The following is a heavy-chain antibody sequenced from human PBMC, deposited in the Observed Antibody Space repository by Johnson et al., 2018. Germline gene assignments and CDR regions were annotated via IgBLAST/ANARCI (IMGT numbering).Heavy chain of an antibody. J-gene: IGHJ6*02. D-gene: IGHD3-10*01. CDR2: IIPIFGTA. CDR3: AKAYKSGDYRGYYYALDV. CDR1: GGTFSSYA. Sequence: QVQLVESGAEVKKPGSSVKVSCKASGGTFSSYAISWVRQAPGQGLEWMGGIIPIFGTANYAQKFQGRVTITADESTSTASMELNSLTAGDTALYYCAKAYKSGDYRGYYYALDVWGQGTTVIVS. V-gene: IGHV1-69*01.